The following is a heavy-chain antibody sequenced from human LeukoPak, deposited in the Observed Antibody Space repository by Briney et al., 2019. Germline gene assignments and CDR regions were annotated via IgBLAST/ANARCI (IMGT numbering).Heavy chain of an antibody. V-gene: IGHV4-59*08. J-gene: IGHJ4*02. CDR3: ARGLRYFDWPYYFDY. CDR1: GGSISSYY. Sequence: SETLSLTCTVSGGSISSYYWSWIRQPPGKGLEWIGYIYYSGSTNYNPSLKSRVTISVDTSKNQFSLKLSSVTAADTAVYYCARGLRYFDWPYYFDYWGQGTLVTVSS. D-gene: IGHD3-9*01. CDR2: IYYSGST.